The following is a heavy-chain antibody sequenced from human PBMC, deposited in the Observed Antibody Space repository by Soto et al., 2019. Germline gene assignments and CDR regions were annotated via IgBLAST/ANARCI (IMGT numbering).Heavy chain of an antibody. J-gene: IGHJ6*02. D-gene: IGHD3-10*01. V-gene: IGHV3-30*18. CDR3: AKSRGSGNNGMDV. CDR1: GFTFSSYG. CDR2: ISYDGGNK. Sequence: QVQLVESGGGVVQPGRSLRLSCAASGFTFSSYGMHWVRQAPGRGLEWVAVISYDGGNKFYVGSVKGRCTISSDNSKNTLNLQVNGLRADDTAGYYCAKSRGSGNNGMDVWGQGTTVTVSS.